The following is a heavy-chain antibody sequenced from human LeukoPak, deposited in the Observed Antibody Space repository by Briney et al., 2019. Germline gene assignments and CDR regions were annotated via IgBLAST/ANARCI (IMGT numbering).Heavy chain of an antibody. CDR1: GGSISSYY. CDR2: IYYSGST. Sequence: PSETRSLTCTVSGGSISSYYWSWIRQPPGKGLEWIGYIYYSGSTNYNPSLKSRVTISVDTSKNQFSLKLSSVTAADTAVYYCAGASYDSSGVHWGQGTLVTVSS. CDR3: AGASYDSSGVH. J-gene: IGHJ4*02. D-gene: IGHD3-22*01. V-gene: IGHV4-59*01.